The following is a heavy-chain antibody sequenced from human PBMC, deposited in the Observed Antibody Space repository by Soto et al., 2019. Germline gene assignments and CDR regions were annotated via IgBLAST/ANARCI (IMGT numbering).Heavy chain of an antibody. CDR2: IRSKANSYAT. Sequence: GGSLRLSCAASGFTFSGSAMHWVRQASGKGLEWVGRIRSKANSYATAYAASVKGRFTISRDDSKNTAYLQMNSLKTEDTAVYYCTRRPALHYDILTGYKTYYFDYWGQGTLVTVSS. V-gene: IGHV3-73*01. CDR1: GFTFSGSA. J-gene: IGHJ4*02. D-gene: IGHD3-9*01. CDR3: TRRPALHYDILTGYKTYYFDY.